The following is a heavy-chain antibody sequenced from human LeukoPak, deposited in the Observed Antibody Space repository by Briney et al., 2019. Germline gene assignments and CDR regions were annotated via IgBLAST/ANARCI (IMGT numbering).Heavy chain of an antibody. V-gene: IGHV1-18*01. D-gene: IGHD1-26*01. J-gene: IGHJ5*02. Sequence: ASVNVSCKTSGYTFTEYGISWVRQAPGQGLEWLGWISPYNRNTKSTQKVQGRITMTTDTSTNTAYMLLGSLRSDDTAVYYCARDLGGPAGATLLDTWGQGTLVTVSS. CDR2: ISPYNRNT. CDR3: ARDLGGPAGATLLDT. CDR1: GYTFTEYG.